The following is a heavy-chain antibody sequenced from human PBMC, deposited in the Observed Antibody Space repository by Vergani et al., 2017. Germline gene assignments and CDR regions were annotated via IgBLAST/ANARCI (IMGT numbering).Heavy chain of an antibody. CDR2: ISGNNDDV. V-gene: IGHV3-21*01. CDR3: VSDVRVSRT. J-gene: IGHJ3*01. CDR1: GFTFSHYS. Sequence: EVQMVESGGGLVKPGGSLRLSCVASGFTFSHYSMNWVRQAPGKGLEWVSSISGNNDDVKYADSVKGRFTISRDNAKNSLYLDMSSQRAEDTGVYYCVSDVRVSRTWGQGTLVAVSS.